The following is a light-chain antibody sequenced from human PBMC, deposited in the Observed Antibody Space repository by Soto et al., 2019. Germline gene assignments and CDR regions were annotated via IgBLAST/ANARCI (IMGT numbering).Light chain of an antibody. J-gene: IGKJ4*01. V-gene: IGKV3-15*01. CDR2: GAS. Sequence: VMTQSPAPPSLSPGARATPSLTASQSVSSNVAWYQQIPGQTPRLLIYGASTRATDIPDRFSGSGSGTEFTLTISSLQSEDFAVYYCQHYNNWLGTFGGGTKVDI. CDR1: QSVSSN. CDR3: QHYNNWLGT.